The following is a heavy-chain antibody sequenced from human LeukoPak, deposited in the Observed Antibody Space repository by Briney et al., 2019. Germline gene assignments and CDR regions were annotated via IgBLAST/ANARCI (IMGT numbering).Heavy chain of an antibody. CDR3: AKWFGYYDSSGYC. J-gene: IGHJ4*02. CDR1: GFIFNDFW. D-gene: IGHD3-22*01. V-gene: IGHV3-7*03. Sequence: GGSLRLSCTVSGFIFNDFWMSWVRQAPGEGLEGGANIRQDGGAKNYVDSVKGRFTISRDNSKNTLYLQMNSLRAEDTAVYYCAKWFGYYDSSGYCWGQGTLVTVSS. CDR2: IRQDGGAK.